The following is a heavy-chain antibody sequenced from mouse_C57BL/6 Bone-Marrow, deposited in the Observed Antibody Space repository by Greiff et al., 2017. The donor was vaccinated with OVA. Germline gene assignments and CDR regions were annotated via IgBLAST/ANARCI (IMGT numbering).Heavy chain of an antibody. CDR2: IDPENGDT. CDR1: GFNIKDDY. V-gene: IGHV14-4*01. CDR3: TLIYYDFTSTYYYAMDY. Sequence: VQLQQSGAELVRPGASVKLSCTASGFNIKDDYMHWVKQRPEQGLEWIGWIDPENGDTEYASKFQGKATITADTSSNTAYLQLSSLTSEDTAVYYCTLIYYDFTSTYYYAMDYWGQGTSVTVSS. D-gene: IGHD2-4*01. J-gene: IGHJ4*01.